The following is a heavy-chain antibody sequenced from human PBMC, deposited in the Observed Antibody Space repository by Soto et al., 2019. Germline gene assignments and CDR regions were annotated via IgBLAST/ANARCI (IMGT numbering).Heavy chain of an antibody. CDR3: ARGGSYQYYYYYGMYV. CDR2: IIPIFGTA. D-gene: IGHD3-16*01. CDR1: GGTFSSYA. V-gene: IGHV1-69*13. Sequence: AASVKVSCKASGGTFSSYAISWVRQAPGQGLEWMGGIIPIFGTANYAQKFQGRVTITADESTSTAYMELSSLRSEDTAVYYCARGGSYQYYYYYGMYVWGQGTTVTVSS. J-gene: IGHJ6*02.